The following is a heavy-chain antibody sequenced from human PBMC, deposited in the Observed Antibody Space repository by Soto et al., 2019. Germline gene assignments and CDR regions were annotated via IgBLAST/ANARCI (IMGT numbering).Heavy chain of an antibody. J-gene: IGHJ6*02. CDR2: ISSSSTI. Sequence: LRLSCASSGITFSSYSMNWVLQAPGKGLEWVSYISSSSTIYYADSVKGRFTISRDNAKNSLYLQMNSLRDEDTAVYYCARASYSTVYYYYGMDVWGQGTTVTVSS. CDR3: ARASYSTVYYYYGMDV. V-gene: IGHV3-48*02. D-gene: IGHD1-26*01. CDR1: GITFSSYS.